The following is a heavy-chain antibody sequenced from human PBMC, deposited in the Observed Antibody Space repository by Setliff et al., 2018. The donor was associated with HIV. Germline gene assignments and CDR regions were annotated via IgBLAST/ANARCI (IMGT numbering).Heavy chain of an antibody. J-gene: IGHJ5*02. D-gene: IGHD5-18*01. CDR1: GGSLRTFH. Sequence: SETLSLTCTVSGGSLRTFHWTWLRQAPGKGLEWLGHIYDVGVTNYNPSLKNRVTISLDASQTRCSLKVNSVTAADTAVYYCARDGRYSFGYNWFDPWGQGTLVTVSS. CDR3: ARDGRYSFGYNWFDP. CDR2: IYDVGVT. V-gene: IGHV4-59*01.